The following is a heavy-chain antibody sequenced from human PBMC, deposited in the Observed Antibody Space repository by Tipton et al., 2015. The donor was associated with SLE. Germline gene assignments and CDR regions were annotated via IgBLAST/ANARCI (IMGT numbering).Heavy chain of an antibody. D-gene: IGHD6-13*01. CDR2: ISYDGSDE. CDR3: ARGRNTYSSSWYGPEGFDF. J-gene: IGHJ4*02. V-gene: IGHV3-30*04. Sequence: SLRLSCAASGFTFSSYAMHWVRQAPGKGLEWLSLISYDGSDEYYADSVKGRFTISRDKSKNTLHLQMNSLRPEDTAVYYCARGRNTYSSSWYGPEGFDFWGQGTLVAVSS. CDR1: GFTFSSYA.